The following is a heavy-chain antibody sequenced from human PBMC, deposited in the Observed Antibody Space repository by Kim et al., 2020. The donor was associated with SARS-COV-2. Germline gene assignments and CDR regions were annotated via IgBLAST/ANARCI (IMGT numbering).Heavy chain of an antibody. V-gene: IGHV3-7*03. D-gene: IGHD3-3*01. Sequence: GGSLRLSCAASGFTFSSYWMSWVRQAPGKGLEWVANIKQDGSEKYYVDSVKGRFTISRDNAKNSLYLQMNSLRAEDTAVYYCARASGRSIFGVVPSYYYYGMDVWGQGTTVTVSS. CDR2: IKQDGSEK. CDR1: GFTFSSYW. J-gene: IGHJ6*02. CDR3: ARASGRSIFGVVPSYYYYGMDV.